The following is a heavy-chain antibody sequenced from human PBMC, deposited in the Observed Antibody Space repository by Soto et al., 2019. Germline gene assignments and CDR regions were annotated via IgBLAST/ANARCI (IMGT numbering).Heavy chain of an antibody. D-gene: IGHD2-15*01. CDR3: AKDRCSGGSCLSAFDI. CDR2: ISGSGGST. Sequence: PGGSLRLSCAASGFTFSSYAMSWVRQAPGKGLEWVSAISGSGGSTYYADSVKGRFTISRDNSKNTLYLQMNSLRAEDTAVYYCAKDRCSGGSCLSAFDIWGQGTMVTVSS. V-gene: IGHV3-23*01. J-gene: IGHJ3*02. CDR1: GFTFSSYA.